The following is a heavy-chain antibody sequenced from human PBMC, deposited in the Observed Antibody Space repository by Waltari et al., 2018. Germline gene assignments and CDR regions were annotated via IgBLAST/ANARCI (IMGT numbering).Heavy chain of an antibody. CDR3: ARSRLVEGGYGMDF. CDR1: GGSFSGYY. J-gene: IGHJ6*02. CDR2: INHSGST. Sequence: QVQLQQWGAGLLKPSETLSLTCAVYGGSFSGYYWSWIRQPPGKGLEWIGEINHSGSTNYNPSLKSRVTISVDTSKNQFSLKLSSVTAADTAVYYWARSRLVEGGYGMDFWGQGTTVTVSS. D-gene: IGHD6-19*01. V-gene: IGHV4-34*01.